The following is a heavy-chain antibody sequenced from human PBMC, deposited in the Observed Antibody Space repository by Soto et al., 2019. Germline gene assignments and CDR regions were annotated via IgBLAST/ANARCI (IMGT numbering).Heavy chain of an antibody. CDR2: MAFDGRT. V-gene: IGHV4-61*08. CDR1: GGSVSSRGFY. Sequence: SETLSLTCSVSGGSVSSRGFYWTWIRKPPGKGLEWIGYMAFDGRTNYNPSPNSRVTISQDTSKNQFSLKLGSVTAADTAIYYCARLPDISGWPFDFWGQGTLVTVSS. D-gene: IGHD6-19*01. J-gene: IGHJ4*02. CDR3: ARLPDISGWPFDF.